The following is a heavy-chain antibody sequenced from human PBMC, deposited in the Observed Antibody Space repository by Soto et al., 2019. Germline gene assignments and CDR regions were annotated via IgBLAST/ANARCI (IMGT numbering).Heavy chain of an antibody. V-gene: IGHV1-46*01. CDR3: AREEKRGDWEGPKYYYGMDV. Sequence: GASVKVSCKASGYTFTSYYMHWVRQAPGQGLEWMGIINPSGGSTSYAQKFQGRVTMTRDTSTSTVYMELSSLRSEDTAVYYCAREEKRGDWEGPKYYYGMDVWGQGTTVTVSS. D-gene: IGHD2-21*01. CDR1: GYTFTSYY. CDR2: INPSGGST. J-gene: IGHJ6*02.